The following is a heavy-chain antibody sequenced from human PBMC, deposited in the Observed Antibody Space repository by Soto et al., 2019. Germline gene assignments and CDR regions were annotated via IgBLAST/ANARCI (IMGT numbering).Heavy chain of an antibody. Sequence: SLRLSCTASGFTFGDYAMSWVRQAPGKGLEWVGFIRSKAHGGTTEYAASVKGRFTISRDDSKSIAYLQMNSLKTEDTAVYYCAFLWFGELSPAWLDHWGQGTLVTVSS. CDR2: IRSKAHGGTT. J-gene: IGHJ5*02. V-gene: IGHV3-49*04. D-gene: IGHD3-10*01. CDR3: AFLWFGELSPAWLDH. CDR1: GFTFGDYA.